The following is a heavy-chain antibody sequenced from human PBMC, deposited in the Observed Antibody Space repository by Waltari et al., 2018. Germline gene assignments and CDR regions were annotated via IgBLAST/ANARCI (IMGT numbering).Heavy chain of an antibody. V-gene: IGHV3-73*01. J-gene: IGHJ4*02. CDR2: IRREPYKYAT. D-gene: IGHD6-19*01. CDR1: GFSFSGSS. Sequence: EVQVVESGGGLVQPGGSLKLSCATSGFSFSGSSIHWVRQTSGKGLEWVGRIRREPYKYATAYSASVKGRFTISRDDSKNTALLQMNSLMTEDTAVYYCSGGEVTGTDFWGQGTLVTVSS. CDR3: SGGEVTGTDF.